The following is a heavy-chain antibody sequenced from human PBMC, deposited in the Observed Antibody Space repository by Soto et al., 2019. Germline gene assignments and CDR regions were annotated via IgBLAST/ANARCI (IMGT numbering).Heavy chain of an antibody. D-gene: IGHD6-19*01. CDR2: IYYSGIT. V-gene: IGHV4-31*03. CDR3: ARDLAVAGTSY. Sequence: SETLSLTCTVSGGSISSGVYYWIWIRQHPGKVLEWIGYIYYSGITYYNPSLKSRVTISVDTSKNQFSLKLSSVTAADTAVYYCARDLAVAGTSYWGQGTLVTVSS. CDR1: GGSISSGVYY. J-gene: IGHJ4*02.